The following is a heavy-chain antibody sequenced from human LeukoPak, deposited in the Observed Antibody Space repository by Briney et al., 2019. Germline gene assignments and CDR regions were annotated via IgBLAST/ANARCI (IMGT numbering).Heavy chain of an antibody. CDR1: GFTFSSYA. CDR2: VSSTGT. D-gene: IGHD7-27*01. Sequence: GGSLRLSCAASGFTFSSYAMHWVRQAPGKGLEYVSVVSSTGTYYADSVKGRFTISRDNSKNTVYLQMSSLRVDDTAMYYCVRDNWGFDYWGQGALVTVSS. J-gene: IGHJ4*02. V-gene: IGHV3-64D*06. CDR3: VRDNWGFDY.